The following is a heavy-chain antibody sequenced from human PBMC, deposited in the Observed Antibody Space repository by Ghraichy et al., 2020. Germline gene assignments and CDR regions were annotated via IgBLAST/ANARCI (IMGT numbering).Heavy chain of an antibody. J-gene: IGHJ5*02. V-gene: IGHV4-4*07. CDR2: IHASGST. D-gene: IGHD4-11*01. CDR3: VRDQYDYSSYVRLDP. Sequence: SETLSLTCTVSGGSIRSFYWSWLRQVAGKGLEWIGRIHASGSTYYNPSLKSRVTMSVDTSKNQFSLNLNSVTAADTAVYYCVRDQYDYSSYVRLDPWGQGTLVTVSS. CDR1: GGSIRSFY.